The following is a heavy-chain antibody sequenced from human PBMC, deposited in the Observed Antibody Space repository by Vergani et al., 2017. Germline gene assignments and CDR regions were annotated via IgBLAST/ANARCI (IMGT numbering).Heavy chain of an antibody. CDR1: GFTFSNAW. J-gene: IGHJ6*03. CDR2: IKSKTDGGTT. Sequence: EVQLVESGGGLVKPGGSLRLSCAASGFTFSNAWMSWVRQAPGKGLEWVGRIKSKTDGGTTDYAAPVKGRFTISRDNAKNSLYLQMNSLRAEDTAVYYCARDVDTAMERYMDVWGKGTTVTVSS. CDR3: ARDVDTAMERYMDV. D-gene: IGHD5-18*01. V-gene: IGHV3-15*01.